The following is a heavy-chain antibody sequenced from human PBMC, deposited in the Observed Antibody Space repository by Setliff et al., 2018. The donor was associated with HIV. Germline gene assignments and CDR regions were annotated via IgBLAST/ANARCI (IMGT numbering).Heavy chain of an antibody. V-gene: IGHV4-39*01. CDR2: LYSTWST. J-gene: IGHJ4*02. D-gene: IGHD2-2*01. CDR1: GASIDSGFHY. CDR3: LRARAAWVELHSVPSYFVY. Sequence: PSETLSRTCTVSGASIDSGFHYWGWIRQSPGKGLEWIASLYSTWSTYYNPSLKGRLTISAGPSKSQFSLKVTSMTAADTAIYYCLRARAAWVELHSVPSYFVYWGQGTLVTVSS.